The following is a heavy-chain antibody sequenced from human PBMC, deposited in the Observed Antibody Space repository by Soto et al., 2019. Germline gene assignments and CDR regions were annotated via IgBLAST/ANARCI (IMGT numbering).Heavy chain of an antibody. CDR1: GFTFSANA. CDR2: ISDSGGTT. Sequence: VQVLESGGGLVQTGGSLRLSCVASGFTFSANAMTWVRQAPGKGLEWVSSISDSGGTTYYADSVKGRFTISRDNSKNTIYLQMNSLRVEDTAVYYCAKPRGPSCNKLHFNSWGQGTLVAVSS. V-gene: IGHV3-23*01. CDR3: AKPRGPSCNKLHFNS. J-gene: IGHJ4*02. D-gene: IGHD2-15*01.